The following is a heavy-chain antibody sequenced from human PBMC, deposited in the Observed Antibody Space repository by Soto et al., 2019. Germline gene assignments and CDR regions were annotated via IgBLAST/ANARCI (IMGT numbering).Heavy chain of an antibody. CDR3: ARMALYDSGGYYLFYFDY. CDR2: IDWDDDK. V-gene: IGHV2-70*11. J-gene: IGHJ4*02. CDR1: GFSLSTRGMG. Sequence: SCPTLVNPTQTLTLTCTFSGFSLSTRGMGVSWIRQPPGKALEWLARIDWDDDKYYSTSLKTRLTISKDTSKNQVVLTMTNLDPVDTATYYCARMALYDSGGYYLFYFDYWGPGTLVTVSS. D-gene: IGHD3-22*01.